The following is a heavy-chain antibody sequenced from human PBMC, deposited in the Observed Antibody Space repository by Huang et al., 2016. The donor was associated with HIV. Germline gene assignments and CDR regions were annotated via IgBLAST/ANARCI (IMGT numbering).Heavy chain of an antibody. CDR1: GVSISNSRYY. Sequence: QLQLQESGPGLVKPSEPLSLTCTVSGVSISNSRYYWGWIRQPPGKGLEYIGSIYYSGSTDYNTSLKSGITMSIDSSKNQFSLKLKSVTAADTAVYYCSRQDEKGYCAGDCSNHYYFGLDVWGHGTTVTVS. D-gene: IGHD2-21*02. CDR3: SRQDEKGYCAGDCSNHYYFGLDV. CDR2: IYYSGST. V-gene: IGHV4-39*01. J-gene: IGHJ6*02.